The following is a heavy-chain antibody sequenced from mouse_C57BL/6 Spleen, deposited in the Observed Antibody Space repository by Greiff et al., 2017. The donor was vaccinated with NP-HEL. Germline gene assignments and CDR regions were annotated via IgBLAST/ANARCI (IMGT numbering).Heavy chain of an antibody. CDR1: GFTFSSYA. CDR2: ISDGGSYT. D-gene: IGHD1-1*01. V-gene: IGHV5-4*03. J-gene: IGHJ2*01. Sequence: EVKLVESGGGLVKPGGSLKLSCAASGFTFSSYAMSWVRQTPEQRLEWVATISDGGSYTYYPDNVKGRFTISRDNAKNNLYLQMSHLKSEDTAMYYCARAVREYYFDYWGQGTTLTVSS. CDR3: ARAVREYYFDY.